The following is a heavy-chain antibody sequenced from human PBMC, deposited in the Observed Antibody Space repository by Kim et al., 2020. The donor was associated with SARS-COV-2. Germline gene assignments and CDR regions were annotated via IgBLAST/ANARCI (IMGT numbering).Heavy chain of an antibody. Sequence: SETLSLTCAVYGGSFSGYYWSWIRQPPGKGLEWIGEINHSGSTNYNPSLKSRVTISVDTSKNQFSLKLSSVTAAYTAVYYCASLPSRSNAGYSSPRQWDYYYYGMDVWGQGTTVTVSS. CDR2: INHSGST. V-gene: IGHV4-34*01. CDR1: GGSFSGYY. J-gene: IGHJ6*02. D-gene: IGHD6-13*01. CDR3: ASLPSRSNAGYSSPRQWDYYYYGMDV.